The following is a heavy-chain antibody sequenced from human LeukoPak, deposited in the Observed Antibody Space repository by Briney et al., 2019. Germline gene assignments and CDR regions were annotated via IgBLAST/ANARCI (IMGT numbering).Heavy chain of an antibody. CDR3: ARSPPRDILTGSEYFQH. D-gene: IGHD3-9*01. Sequence: PSETLSLTCTVSGGSISSYYWSWIRQPPGKGLEWIGSIYYSGSTYYNPSLKSRVTISVDTSKNQFSLKLSSVTAADTAVYYCARSPPRDILTGSEYFQHWGQGTLVTVSS. CDR2: IYYSGST. V-gene: IGHV4-59*05. J-gene: IGHJ1*01. CDR1: GGSISSYY.